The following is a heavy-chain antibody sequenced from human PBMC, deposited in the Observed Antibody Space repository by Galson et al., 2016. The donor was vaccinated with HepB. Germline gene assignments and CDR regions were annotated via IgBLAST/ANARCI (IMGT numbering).Heavy chain of an antibody. J-gene: IGHJ3*02. CDR1: GYTFTYRY. V-gene: IGHV1-45*02. D-gene: IGHD6-19*01. CDR2: ITPFNGKT. Sequence: SVKVSCKASGYTFTYRYLHWVRQGPGHAPEWMGWITPFNGKTNYAQKFQDRVTITRDTSMSTAYMELSSLRSEDTAMYYCAGGGYPRAVAGDNDAFDIWGQGTMVTVSS. CDR3: AGGGYPRAVAGDNDAFDI.